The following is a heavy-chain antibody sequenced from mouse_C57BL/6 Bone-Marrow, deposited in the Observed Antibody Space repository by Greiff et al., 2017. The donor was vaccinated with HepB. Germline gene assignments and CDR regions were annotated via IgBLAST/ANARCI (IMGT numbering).Heavy chain of an antibody. CDR2: LYPSDSET. CDR1: GYTFTSYW. CDR3: ARGLWLRDY. Sequence: VKLMESGAELVRPGSSVKLSCKASGYTFTSYWMDWVKQRPGQGLEWIGNLYPSDSETHYNQKFKDKATLTVDKSSSTAYMQLSSLTSEDSAVYYCARGLWLRDYWGQGTTLTVSS. J-gene: IGHJ2*01. V-gene: IGHV1-61*01. D-gene: IGHD2-2*01.